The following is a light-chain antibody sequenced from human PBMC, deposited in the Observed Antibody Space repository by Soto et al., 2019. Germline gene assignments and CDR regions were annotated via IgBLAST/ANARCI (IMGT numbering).Light chain of an antibody. CDR1: SSNIGNNY. CDR3: ATWDSSLSAWL. CDR2: DNN. J-gene: IGLJ3*02. Sequence: QSVLTQPPSVSAAPGQKATISCSGGSSNIGNNYFSWYQQVAGTAPKPLIFDNNKRPSGIPDRFSGSKSGTSATLGIAGLQTGDAADYYCATWDSSLSAWLFGGGTKLTVL. V-gene: IGLV1-51*01.